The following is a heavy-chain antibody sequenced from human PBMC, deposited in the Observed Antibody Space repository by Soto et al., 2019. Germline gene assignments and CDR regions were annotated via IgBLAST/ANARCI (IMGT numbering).Heavy chain of an antibody. V-gene: IGHV1-18*01. CDR3: ARKRDSFGSGSYYYFDY. CDR1: GYTFTSYG. J-gene: IGHJ4*02. Sequence: ASVKVSCKTSGYTFTSYGISWVRQAPGQGVEWMGWISAYNANTNFAQKFQGRVTMTTDTSTSTAYMELRSLRSDDTAVYYCARKRDSFGSGSYYYFDYWGQGTQVTVSS. CDR2: ISAYNANT. D-gene: IGHD3-10*01.